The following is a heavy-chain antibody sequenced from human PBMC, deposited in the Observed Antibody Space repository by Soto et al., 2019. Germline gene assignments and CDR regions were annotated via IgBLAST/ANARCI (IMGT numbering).Heavy chain of an antibody. D-gene: IGHD3-16*01. V-gene: IGHV3-23*01. CDR2: ISATGGGT. CDR3: AKDRRAGGNSAFYFDF. J-gene: IGHJ4*02. Sequence: LRLSCAASGFKFSNYAMSWVRQAPGKGLEWVSLISATGGGTYYADSVKGRFTISRDNSHNTLYLQVHSLTAEDTAVYYCAKDRRAGGNSAFYFDFWGQGAQGTVPQ. CDR1: GFKFSNYA.